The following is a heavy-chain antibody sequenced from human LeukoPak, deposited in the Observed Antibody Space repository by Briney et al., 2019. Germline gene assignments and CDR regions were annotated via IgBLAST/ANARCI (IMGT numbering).Heavy chain of an antibody. V-gene: IGHV3-66*03. J-gene: IGHJ5*02. D-gene: IGHD6-6*01. CDR1: GFTVSSNS. CDR3: ATDMRGGSSSSPA. CDR2: IYSDNT. Sequence: PGGSLRLSCTVSGFTVSSNSMSWVRQAPGKGLEWVSFIYSDNTHYSDSVKGRFTISRDNSKNTLYLQMNSLRVQDTAVYYCATDMRGGSSSSPAWGQGTLVTVSS.